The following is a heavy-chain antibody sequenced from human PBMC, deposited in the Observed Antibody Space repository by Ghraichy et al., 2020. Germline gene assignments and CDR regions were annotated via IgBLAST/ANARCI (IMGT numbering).Heavy chain of an antibody. CDR2: IYYSGST. CDR3: ARGAWSVGGSTVFDY. CDR1: GGSISSGGYY. V-gene: IGHV4-31*03. Sequence: SETLSLTCTVSGGSISSGGYYWSWIRQHPGKGLEWIGYIYYSGSTYYNPSLKSRVTISVDTSKNQFSLKLSSVTAADTAVYYCARGAWSVGGSTVFDYWGQGTLVTVSS. J-gene: IGHJ4*02. D-gene: IGHD1-26*01.